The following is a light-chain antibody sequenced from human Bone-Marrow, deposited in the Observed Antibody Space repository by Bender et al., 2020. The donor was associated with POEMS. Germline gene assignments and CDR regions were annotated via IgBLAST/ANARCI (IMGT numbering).Light chain of an antibody. CDR3: CSYAGSYTYVL. J-gene: IGLJ2*01. V-gene: IGLV2-11*01. Sequence: QSALTQPRSVSGSPGQSVTISCTGTSSDVGGYNYVSWYQQRPGKAPKLMIYDVTKRPSGVPDRFSGSKSGSTASLTISGLQAEDEADYYCCSYAGSYTYVLFGGGTELTVL. CDR2: DVT. CDR1: SSDVGGYNY.